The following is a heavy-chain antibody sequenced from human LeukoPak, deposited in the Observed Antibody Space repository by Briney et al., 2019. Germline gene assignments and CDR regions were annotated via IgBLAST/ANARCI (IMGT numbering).Heavy chain of an antibody. J-gene: IGHJ3*02. Sequence: GGSLRLSCAASGFTFVDYAMHWVRQAPGKGLKWVSGISWNSGSIGYADSVKGRFTISRDNAKNSLYLQMNSLRAEDTALYYCAKGVGATFDAFDIWGQGTMVTVSS. CDR2: ISWNSGSI. V-gene: IGHV3-9*01. CDR1: GFTFVDYA. CDR3: AKGVGATFDAFDI. D-gene: IGHD1-26*01.